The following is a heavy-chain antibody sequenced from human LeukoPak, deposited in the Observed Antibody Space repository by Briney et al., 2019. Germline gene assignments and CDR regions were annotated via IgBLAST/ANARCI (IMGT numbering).Heavy chain of an antibody. CDR1: GGSFSGYY. J-gene: IGHJ6*02. V-gene: IGHV4-34*01. CDR2: INHSGST. Sequence: SKTLSLTCAVYGGSFSGYYWSWIRQPPGKGLEWIGEINHSGSTNYNPSLKSRVTISVDTSKNQFSLKLSSVTAADTAVYYCARGLFYYYYGMDVWGQGTTVTVSS. CDR3: ARGLFYYYYGMDV.